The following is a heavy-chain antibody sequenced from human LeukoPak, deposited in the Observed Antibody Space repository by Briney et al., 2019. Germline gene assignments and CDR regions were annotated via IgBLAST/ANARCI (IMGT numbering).Heavy chain of an antibody. D-gene: IGHD2-15*01. V-gene: IGHV3-74*01. CDR1: GFTFSSYW. Sequence: PGGSLRLSCAASGFTFSSYWMHWVRQAPGKGLVWVSRINSDGSSTNYADSVKGRFTISRDNSKNTLYLQMNSLRAEDTAVYYCARDFCSGGSCYPDAFDIWGQGTMVTVSS. J-gene: IGHJ3*02. CDR3: ARDFCSGGSCYPDAFDI. CDR2: INSDGSST.